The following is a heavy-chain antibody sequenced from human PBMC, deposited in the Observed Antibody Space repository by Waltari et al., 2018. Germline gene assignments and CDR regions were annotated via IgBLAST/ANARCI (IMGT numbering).Heavy chain of an antibody. Sequence: EVQLVESGGGLVQPGGSLRLSCTASGFTFMRYWMHWVLQVTGKGLVWVSRINSDGSNTNYADSVKGRFTISRDNAKNTLYLQMNSLRAEDTAVYYCARVGILTGNYIEYYFDYWGQGTLVTVSS. V-gene: IGHV3-74*01. J-gene: IGHJ4*02. CDR1: GFTFMRYW. D-gene: IGHD3-9*01. CDR2: INSDGSNT. CDR3: ARVGILTGNYIEYYFDY.